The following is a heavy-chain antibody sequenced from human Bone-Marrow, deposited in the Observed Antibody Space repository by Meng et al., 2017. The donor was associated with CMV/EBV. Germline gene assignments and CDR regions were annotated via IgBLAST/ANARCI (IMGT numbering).Heavy chain of an antibody. CDR1: GFTFSSYD. J-gene: IGHJ4*02. Sequence: GESLKISCAASGFTFSSYDMHWVRQATGKGLEWVSAIGTAGDTYYPGSVKGRFTISRENAKNSLYLQMNSLRAGDTAVYYCARESGDYDAFDYWGQGTRVTGYS. V-gene: IGHV3-13*01. CDR3: ARESGDYDAFDY. CDR2: IGTAGDT. D-gene: IGHD4-17*01.